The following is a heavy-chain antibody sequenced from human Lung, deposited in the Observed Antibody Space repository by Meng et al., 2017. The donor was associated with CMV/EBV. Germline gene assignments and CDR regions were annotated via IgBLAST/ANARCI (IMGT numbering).Heavy chain of an antibody. CDR2: IRSKAYGGTT. V-gene: IGHV3-49*04. Sequence: GGSXRLXXTASGFTFGDYAMSWVRQAPGKGLEWVGFIRSKAYGGTTEYAASVKGRFTISRDDSKSIAYLQMNSLKTEDTAVYYCTRVGTYYYDSSGYYLREEGYFDYWXQGTXVPVAS. J-gene: IGHJ4*02. D-gene: IGHD3-22*01. CDR3: TRVGTYYYDSSGYYLREEGYFDY. CDR1: GFTFGDYA.